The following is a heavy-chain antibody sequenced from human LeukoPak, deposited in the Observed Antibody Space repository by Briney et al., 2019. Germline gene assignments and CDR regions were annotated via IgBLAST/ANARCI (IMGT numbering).Heavy chain of an antibody. CDR2: IKQDGSEK. D-gene: IGHD3-10*01. CDR3: VRDPSTWFGELLKGYYYYGMDV. V-gene: IGHV3-7*01. CDR1: GFTFSSYW. Sequence: GGSLRLSCAASGFTFSSYWMSWVRQAPGKGLEWVANIKQDGSEKYYVDSVKGRFTISRDNAKNSLYLQMNSLRAEDTAVYYCVRDPSTWFGELLKGYYYYGMDVWGQGTTVTVSS. J-gene: IGHJ6*02.